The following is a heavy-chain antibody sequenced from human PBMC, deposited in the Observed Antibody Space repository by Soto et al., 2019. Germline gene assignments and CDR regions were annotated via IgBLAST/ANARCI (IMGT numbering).Heavy chain of an antibody. D-gene: IGHD2-21*02. CDR3: AKAPYCGGDCSLPFDY. Sequence: EVPLLESGGGLVQPGGSLRLSCAASGFTFSSYAMSWVRQAPGKGLEWVSAISGSGGSTYYADSVKGRFTISRDNSKNTLDLQMNSRRAEDTAVYYCAKAPYCGGDCSLPFDYWGQGTLVTVSS. CDR1: GFTFSSYA. V-gene: IGHV3-23*01. J-gene: IGHJ4*02. CDR2: ISGSGGST.